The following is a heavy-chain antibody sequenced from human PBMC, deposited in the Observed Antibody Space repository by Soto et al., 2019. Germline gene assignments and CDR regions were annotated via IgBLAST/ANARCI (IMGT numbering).Heavy chain of an antibody. V-gene: IGHV1-2*02. CDR2: INPNSGAT. CDR1: GDTFKSYF. J-gene: IGHJ6*02. Sequence: QFVQSGAEVTKPGASVRVSCKGSGDTFKSYFLIWVRQAPGQGPEWMGWINPNSGATHYAQKFQGRVTMTKDTSISSAYIELTRLTSDDTAVYYCATGTRYRTRGTYYTEYGLDVWGPGTTVIVSS. CDR3: ATGTRYRTRGTYYTEYGLDV. D-gene: IGHD1-26*01.